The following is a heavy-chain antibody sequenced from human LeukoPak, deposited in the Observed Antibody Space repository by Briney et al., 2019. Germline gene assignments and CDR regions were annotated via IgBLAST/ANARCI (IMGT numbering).Heavy chain of an antibody. Sequence: PGGSLRLSCAASGFTFSDCSMHWVRQAPGKGLEWVAVISYDGITKYYADSVQGRFTISRDNSKSTLCLQMNSLRAKDTAVYYCAKQLGYCSDGSCYFPYWGQGTLVTVSS. CDR3: AKQLGYCSDGSCYFPY. V-gene: IGHV3-30-3*02. D-gene: IGHD2-15*01. CDR2: ISYDGITK. CDR1: GFTFSDCS. J-gene: IGHJ4*02.